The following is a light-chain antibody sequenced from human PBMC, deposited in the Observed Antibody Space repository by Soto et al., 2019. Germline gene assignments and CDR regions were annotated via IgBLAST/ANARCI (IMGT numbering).Light chain of an antibody. CDR2: EVS. CDR1: SSDVGSYNL. Sequence: QSALTHPASVSGCPGQSITISCTGTSSDVGSYNLVSWYQQHPGKAPKLMIYEVSKRPSGVSNRFSGSKSGNTASLTISGLQAEDEADYYCCSYAGSIPVVFGGGTKVTVL. CDR3: CSYAGSIPVV. J-gene: IGLJ2*01. V-gene: IGLV2-23*02.